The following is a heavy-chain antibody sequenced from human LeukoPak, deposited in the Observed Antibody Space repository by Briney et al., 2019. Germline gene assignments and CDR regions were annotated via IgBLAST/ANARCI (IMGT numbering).Heavy chain of an antibody. Sequence: SVKVSCKASVGTFSSYAISWVRQAPGQGREWVGGIIPIFGTANYAQKFQGRVTITADESTSTAYMELSSLRSEDTAVYYCARNREYCSGGSCYHWFDPWGQGTLVTVSS. J-gene: IGHJ5*02. CDR2: IIPIFGTA. V-gene: IGHV1-69*13. D-gene: IGHD2-15*01. CDR1: VGTFSSYA. CDR3: ARNREYCSGGSCYHWFDP.